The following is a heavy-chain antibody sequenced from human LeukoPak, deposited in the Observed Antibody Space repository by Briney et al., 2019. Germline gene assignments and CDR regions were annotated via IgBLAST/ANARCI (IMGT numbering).Heavy chain of an antibody. CDR2: IRSKAYGGTT. V-gene: IGHV3-49*03. J-gene: IGHJ6*02. Sequence: GGSLRLSCTASGFTFGDYAMSWFRQAPGKGLEWVGFIRSKAYGGTTEYAASVKGRFTISRDDSKSIAYLQMNSLKTEDTAVYYCTRDGPQSEQQLGYYYGMDVWGQGTTVTVSS. CDR3: TRDGPQSEQQLGYYYGMDV. CDR1: GFTFGDYA. D-gene: IGHD6-13*01.